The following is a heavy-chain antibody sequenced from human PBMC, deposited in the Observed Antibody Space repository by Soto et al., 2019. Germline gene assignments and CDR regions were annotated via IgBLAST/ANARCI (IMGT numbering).Heavy chain of an antibody. D-gene: IGHD3-22*01. CDR2: FIPIFVSA. CDR1: GGTVSSYA. J-gene: IGHJ4*02. Sequence: QVHLVQSGAEVKKPGSSVKVSCKASGGTVSSYAITWVRQAPGKGLEWMGVFIPIFVSAHYAQKFHGRVTITAVESTSTAYMELSGLRSEDTAIYYCARDLSSDSTGFRGYDLWGQGTLVTVSS. V-gene: IGHV1-69*01. CDR3: ARDLSSDSTGFRGYDL.